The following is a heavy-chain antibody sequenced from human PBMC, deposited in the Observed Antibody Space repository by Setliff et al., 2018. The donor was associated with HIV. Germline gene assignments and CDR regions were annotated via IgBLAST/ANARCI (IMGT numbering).Heavy chain of an antibody. J-gene: IGHJ4*02. CDR3: ARPQYPGYYFDY. V-gene: IGHV4-39*01. D-gene: IGHD2-2*01. Sequence: SETLSLTCTVSGGSINTYWSWIRQPPGKGLEWIGSIFYSGNTYYKPSLKSRVTISVDTSKNQFSLKLSSVTAADTAVYYCARPQYPGYYFDYWGQGTLVTVSS. CDR1: GGSINTY. CDR2: IFYSGNT.